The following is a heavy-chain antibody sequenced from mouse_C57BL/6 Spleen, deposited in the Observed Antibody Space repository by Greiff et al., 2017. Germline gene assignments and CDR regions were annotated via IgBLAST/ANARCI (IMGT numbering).Heavy chain of an antibody. CDR1: GYTFTSYW. CDR2: IYPGNSDT. CDR3: TRTTVVEDYFDY. D-gene: IGHD1-1*01. J-gene: IGHJ2*01. Sequence: EVKVVESGTVLARPGASVKMSCKTSGYTFTSYWMHWVKQRPGPGLEWIGAIYPGNSDTSYNQKFKGKAKLTAVTSASTAYMELSSLTNEDSAVYYCTRTTVVEDYFDYWGQGTTRTVSS. V-gene: IGHV1-5*01.